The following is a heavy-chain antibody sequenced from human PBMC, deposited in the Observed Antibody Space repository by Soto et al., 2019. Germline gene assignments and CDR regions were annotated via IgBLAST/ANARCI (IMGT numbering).Heavy chain of an antibody. D-gene: IGHD3-22*01. CDR1: GFTFSSYS. CDR3: AKEVNYYDSSGYCDY. J-gene: IGHJ4*02. Sequence: GGSLRLSCAASGFTFSSYSMNWVRQAPGKGLEWVSSISSSGSYIYYADSVKGRFTISRDNAKNTLYLQMNSLRAEDTAVYYCAKEVNYYDSSGYCDYWGQGTLVTVSS. V-gene: IGHV3-21*04. CDR2: ISSSGSYI.